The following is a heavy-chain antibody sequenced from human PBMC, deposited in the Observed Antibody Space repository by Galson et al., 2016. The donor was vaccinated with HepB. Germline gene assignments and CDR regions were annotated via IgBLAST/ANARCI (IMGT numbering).Heavy chain of an antibody. CDR2: IMPLFGRT. Sequence: SVKVSCKASGDTFSNYPISWVRQAPGQGLEWMRGIMPLFGRTNYAQKFQGRVTFSADESSSTGYMELSRLTSEDTAVYYCARSRHSGSSPTHYDSWGQGTLVTVSS. J-gene: IGHJ4*02. V-gene: IGHV1-69*13. CDR1: GDTFSNYP. D-gene: IGHD6-13*01. CDR3: ARSRHSGSSPTHYDS.